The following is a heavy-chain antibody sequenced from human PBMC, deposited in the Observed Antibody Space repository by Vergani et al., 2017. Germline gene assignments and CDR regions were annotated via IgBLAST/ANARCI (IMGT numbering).Heavy chain of an antibody. D-gene: IGHD3-10*01. Sequence: QVQLQQWGAGLVKPSQTLSLTCTVSGGSISSGGYYWSWIRQPPGKGLEWIGYIYYSGSTYYNPSLKSRVTISVDTSKNPFSLKLSSVTAADTAVYYCARVGGEWFGGNENYGMDVWGQGTTVTVSS. CDR3: ARVGGEWFGGNENYGMDV. CDR2: IYYSGST. J-gene: IGHJ6*02. CDR1: GGSISSGGYY. V-gene: IGHV4-30-4*01.